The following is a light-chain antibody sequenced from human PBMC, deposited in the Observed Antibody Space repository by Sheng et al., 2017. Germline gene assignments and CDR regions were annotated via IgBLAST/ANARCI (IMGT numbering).Light chain of an antibody. V-gene: IGLV2-14*03. J-gene: IGLJ3*02. CDR3: NSYENMGSHV. CDR1: TSDVGGYYT. Sequence: QSALTQPASVSGSPGQSITISCTGLTSDVGGYYTVSWYQFHPGRAPKLIIYDVHKRPSGVSNRFSGSKSGNTASLTISGLQADDEADYYCNSYENMGSHVFGGGTKVTVL. CDR2: DVH.